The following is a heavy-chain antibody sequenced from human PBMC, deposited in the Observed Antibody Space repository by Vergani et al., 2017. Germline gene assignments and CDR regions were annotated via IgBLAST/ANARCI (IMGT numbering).Heavy chain of an antibody. CDR1: GFTFSSYE. D-gene: IGHD1-26*01. V-gene: IGHV3-30*18. CDR2: ISYDGSNK. CDR3: AKDLSGATYYYYGMDV. Sequence: VQLVESGGGLVQPGGSLRLSCAASGFTFSSYEMNWVRQAPGKGLEWVAVISYDGSNKYYADSVKGRFTISRDNSKNTLYLQMNSLRAEDTAVYYCAKDLSGATYYYYGMDVWGQGTTVTVSS. J-gene: IGHJ6*02.